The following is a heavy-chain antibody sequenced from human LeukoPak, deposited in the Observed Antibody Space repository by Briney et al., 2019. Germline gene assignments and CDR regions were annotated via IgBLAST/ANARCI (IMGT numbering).Heavy chain of an antibody. CDR2: IHYSGST. CDR1: GGSISSYTYY. V-gene: IGHV4-39*01. J-gene: IGHJ6*03. CDR3: ARHPDYYYYYMDV. Sequence: SETLSLTCTVSGGSISSYTYYWGWIRQPPGKGLEWIGSIHYSGSTYYNPSLKSRVTISIDTAKNQFSLKLSSVTAADTAVYYCARHPDYYYYYMDVWGKGTTVTISS.